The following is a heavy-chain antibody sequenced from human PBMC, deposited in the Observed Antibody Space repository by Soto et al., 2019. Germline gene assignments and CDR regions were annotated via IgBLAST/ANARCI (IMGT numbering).Heavy chain of an antibody. CDR2: VNSDESST. J-gene: IGHJ4*02. V-gene: IGHV3-74*01. D-gene: IGHD2-21*02. CDR1: GFTFSNYW. CDR3: VCFECGRTEVVTAMEANGY. Sequence: PGGSLRLSCAASGFTFSNYWMHWVRQGPGKGLVWVSRVNSDESSTSYADSVKGRFTISRDNAKNTLYLQMRSLRFEDTALYYCVCFECGRTEVVTAMEANGYWGQGTLVTVSS.